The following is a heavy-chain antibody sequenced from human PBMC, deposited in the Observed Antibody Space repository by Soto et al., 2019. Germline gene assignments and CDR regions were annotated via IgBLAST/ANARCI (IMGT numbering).Heavy chain of an antibody. CDR3: ARAMEAAAGTTEPHYYYGMDV. CDR1: GGTFSSYA. CDR2: IIPIFGTA. D-gene: IGHD6-13*01. J-gene: IGHJ6*02. V-gene: IGHV1-69*12. Sequence: QVQLVQSGAEVKKPGSSVKVSCKASGGTFSSYAISWVRQAPGQGLEWMGGIIPIFGTANYAQKFQGRVTTTEDESTSTAYMELSSLRSEDTAVYYCARAMEAAAGTTEPHYYYGMDVWGQGTTVTVSS.